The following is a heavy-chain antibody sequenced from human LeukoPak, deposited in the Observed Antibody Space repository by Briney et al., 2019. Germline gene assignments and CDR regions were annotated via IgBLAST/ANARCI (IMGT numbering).Heavy chain of an antibody. CDR3: ARGIEDFWSGYCNWFDP. D-gene: IGHD3-3*01. J-gene: IGHJ5*02. CDR2: IYYSGST. Sequence: PSETLSLTCTVSGGSISSYYWSWIRQPPGKGLEWIGYIYYSGSTNYNPSLKSRVTISVDTSKNQFSLKLSSVTAADTAVYYCARGIEDFWSGYCNWFDPWGQGTLVTVSS. CDR1: GGSISSYY. V-gene: IGHV4-59*01.